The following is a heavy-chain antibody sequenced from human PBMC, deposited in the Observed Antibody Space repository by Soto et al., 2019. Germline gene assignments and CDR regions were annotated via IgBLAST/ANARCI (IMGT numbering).Heavy chain of an antibody. J-gene: IGHJ4*02. CDR1: GFTFSGYG. CDR2: ISNSGANT. D-gene: IGHD2-21*02. V-gene: IGHV3-23*01. CDR3: AKDVPPPTVVVTAMFDY. Sequence: EVQLLESGGGSLQPGGSLRLSCAASGFTFSGYGMAWVRQAPGKGLEWVSTISNSGANTHYADSVKGRFTISRDNTKNPLYLQMDSLRAEDTAVYYCAKDVPPPTVVVTAMFDYWGPGTLVTVSS.